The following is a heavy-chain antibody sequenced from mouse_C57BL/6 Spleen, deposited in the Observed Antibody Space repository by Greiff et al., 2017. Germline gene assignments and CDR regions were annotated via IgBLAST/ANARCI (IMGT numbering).Heavy chain of an antibody. D-gene: IGHD4-1*01. J-gene: IGHJ4*01. CDR2: IDPSDSYT. Sequence: VQLQQPGAELVMPGASVKLSCKASGYTFTSYWMHWVKQRPGQGLEWIGEIDPSDSYTNYNQKFKGKSTLTVDKSSSTAYMQLSSLTSEDSAVYYCARPGTLYDAMDYWGQGTSVTVSS. V-gene: IGHV1-69*01. CDR1: GYTFTSYW. CDR3: ARPGTLYDAMDY.